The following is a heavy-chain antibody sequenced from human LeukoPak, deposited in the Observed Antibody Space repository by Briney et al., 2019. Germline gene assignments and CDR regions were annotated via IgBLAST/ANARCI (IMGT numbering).Heavy chain of an antibody. D-gene: IGHD3-22*01. CDR3: ARDRYYYDSSGYFDY. V-gene: IGHV1-69*04. CDR2: IIPILGIA. J-gene: IGHJ4*02. Sequence: VASVKVSCKASGGTFSSYAISWVRQAPGQGLEWMGRIIPILGIANYAQKFQGRVTITADKSTSTAYMELSRLRSDDTAVYYCARDRYYYDSSGYFDYWGQGTLVTVSS. CDR1: GGTFSSYA.